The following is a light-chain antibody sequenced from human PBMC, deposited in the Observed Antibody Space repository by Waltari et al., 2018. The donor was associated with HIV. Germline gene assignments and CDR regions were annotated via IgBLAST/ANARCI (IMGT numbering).Light chain of an antibody. CDR2: GKD. Sequence: SSDLTQDPAVSVALGQTVRITCQGDILRRYSANWYQQKPGQGHVVVMYGKDNRPSGIPDRFSGSSSGNTGSLTITGAQAEDEAVYYCDSRDTNDKHHVFGTGTKVTV. CDR3: DSRDTNDKHHV. J-gene: IGLJ1*01. CDR1: ILRRYS. V-gene: IGLV3-19*01.